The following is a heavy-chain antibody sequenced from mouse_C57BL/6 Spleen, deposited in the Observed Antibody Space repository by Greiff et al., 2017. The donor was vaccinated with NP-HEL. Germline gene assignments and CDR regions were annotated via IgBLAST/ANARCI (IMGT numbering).Heavy chain of an antibody. CDR2: ISGGGGNT. V-gene: IGHV5-9*01. CDR3: ARQIYYDYGGGVLAY. CDR1: GFTFSSYT. J-gene: IGHJ3*01. Sequence: EVLLVESGGGLVKPGGSLKLSCAASGFTFSSYTMSWVRQTPEKRLEWVATISGGGGNTYYPDSVKGRFTISRDNAKNTLYLQMSSLRSEDTALYYCARQIYYDYGGGVLAYWGQGTLVTVSA. D-gene: IGHD2-4*01.